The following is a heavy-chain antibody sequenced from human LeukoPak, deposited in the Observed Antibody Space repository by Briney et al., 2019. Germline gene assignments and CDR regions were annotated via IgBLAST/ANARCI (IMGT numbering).Heavy chain of an antibody. CDR1: GYTFTSYD. D-gene: IGHD2-2*03. Sequence: GASVKVSCKASGYTFTSYDINWVRQATGQGLEWMGWMNPNSGNTGYAQKFQGRVTMTRNTSISTAYMELSSLRSEDTAVYYCARGPWILAPPVHSDHWGQGALVTVSS. CDR2: MNPNSGNT. J-gene: IGHJ4*02. CDR3: ARGPWILAPPVHSDH. V-gene: IGHV1-8*01.